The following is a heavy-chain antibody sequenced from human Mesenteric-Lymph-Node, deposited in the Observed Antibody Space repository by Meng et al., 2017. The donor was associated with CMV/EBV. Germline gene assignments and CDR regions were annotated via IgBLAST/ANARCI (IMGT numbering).Heavy chain of an antibody. Sequence: GESLKISCAASGFSFRSYGMQWVRQAPGKGLEWVSAISGSGGSTYYADSVKGRFTISRDNSKNTLYLQMNSLRAEDTAVYYCAKATLQSTYYYYYYGMDVWGQGTTVTVSS. CDR3: AKATLQSTYYYYYYGMDV. CDR1: GFSFRSYG. V-gene: IGHV3-23*01. CDR2: ISGSGGST. D-gene: IGHD4-11*01. J-gene: IGHJ6*02.